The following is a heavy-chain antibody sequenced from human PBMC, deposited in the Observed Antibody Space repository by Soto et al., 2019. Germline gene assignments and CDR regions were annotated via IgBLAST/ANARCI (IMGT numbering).Heavy chain of an antibody. D-gene: IGHD5-18*01. Sequence: GGSLRLSCAASGFTFSSYAMSWVRQAPGKGLEWVSAISGSGGSTYYADSVKGRFTISRDNSKNTLYLQMSSLRAEDTAVYYCARTPHTAQVPFFDYWGQGTLVTVSS. CDR3: ARTPHTAQVPFFDY. CDR2: ISGSGGST. CDR1: GFTFSSYA. J-gene: IGHJ4*02. V-gene: IGHV3-23*01.